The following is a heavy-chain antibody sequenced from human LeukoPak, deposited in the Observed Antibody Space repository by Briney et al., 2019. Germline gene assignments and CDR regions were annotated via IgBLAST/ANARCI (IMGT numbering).Heavy chain of an antibody. CDR3: ARGFHSYGLSYYFDY. J-gene: IGHJ4*02. CDR2: IYIDGTT. Sequence: GGSLRLSCAASGFTFSSYAMTWVRQAPGKGLEWISVIYIDGTTYYADSVKGRFTISRDQANNTLYLQMNTLRDEDTAVYFCARGFHSYGLSYYFDYWGQGTGVTVSS. CDR1: GFTFSSYA. V-gene: IGHV3-23*03. D-gene: IGHD5-18*01.